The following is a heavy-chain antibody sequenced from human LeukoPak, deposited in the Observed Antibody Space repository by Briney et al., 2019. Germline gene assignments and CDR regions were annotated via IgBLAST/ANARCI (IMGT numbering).Heavy chain of an antibody. CDR3: ARYSGSYSIDY. CDR2: ISSSSSYI. D-gene: IGHD1-26*01. CDR1: GFTISSYS. J-gene: IGHJ4*02. Sequence: GGSLRLSCAASGFTISSYSMNWVRQAPGKGLEWVSSISSSSSYIYYADSVKGRFTISRDNAKNSLYLQMNSLRAEDTAVYYCARYSGSYSIDYWGQGTLVTVSS. V-gene: IGHV3-21*01.